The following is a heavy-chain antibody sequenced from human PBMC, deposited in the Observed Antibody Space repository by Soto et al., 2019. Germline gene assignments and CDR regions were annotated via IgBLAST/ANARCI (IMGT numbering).Heavy chain of an antibody. CDR2: INHSGST. Sequence: QVQLQQWGAGLLKPSETLSLTCAVYGGSFSGYYWSWIRQPPGKGLEWIGEINHSGSTNYNPSLKSRVTISVDTSKNQFSLKLSSVTAADTAVYYCAGGAAAARQNLDYWGQGTLVTVSS. CDR1: GGSFSGYY. V-gene: IGHV4-34*01. D-gene: IGHD6-13*01. J-gene: IGHJ4*02. CDR3: AGGAAAARQNLDY.